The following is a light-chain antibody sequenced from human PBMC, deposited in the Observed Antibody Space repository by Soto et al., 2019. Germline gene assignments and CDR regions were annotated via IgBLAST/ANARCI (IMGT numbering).Light chain of an antibody. Sequence: ETVMTQSPATLSVSLGERATLSCRASQSVNTNLAWYQQKPGQAPRLLIYGASIRATGVPARFSGSGSVTDFTRTISSLQPEDFAVYFGQQYKNWPPVTFGGGTKVEIK. V-gene: IGKV3-15*01. CDR3: QQYKNWPPVT. CDR1: QSVNTN. J-gene: IGKJ4*01. CDR2: GAS.